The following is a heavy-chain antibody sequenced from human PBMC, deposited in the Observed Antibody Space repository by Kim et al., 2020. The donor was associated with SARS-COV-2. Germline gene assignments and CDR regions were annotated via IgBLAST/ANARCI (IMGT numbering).Heavy chain of an antibody. CDR2: ISGSGGST. J-gene: IGHJ4*02. D-gene: IGHD6-6*01. Sequence: LSLTCAASGFTFSSYAMSWVRQAPGKGLEWVSAISGSGGSTYYADSVKGRFTISRDNSKNTLYLQMNSLRAEDTAVYYCAKPREYSSSSEGFDYWGQGTLVTVSS. CDR1: GFTFSSYA. V-gene: IGHV3-23*01. CDR3: AKPREYSSSSEGFDY.